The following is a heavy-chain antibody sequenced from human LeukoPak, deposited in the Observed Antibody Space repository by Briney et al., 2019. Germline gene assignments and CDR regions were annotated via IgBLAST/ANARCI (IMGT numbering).Heavy chain of an antibody. V-gene: IGHV3-23*01. CDR2: ISGSGGST. Sequence: GGSLRLSCAASGFTFSSYAMSWVRQAPGKGLEWVSAISGSGGSTYYADSVKGRFTMSRDNAKNSLYLQMNSLRAEDTAVYFCAVLGTRGRIDYWGQGTLVTVSS. D-gene: IGHD3-3*02. CDR1: GFTFSSYA. J-gene: IGHJ4*02. CDR3: AVLGTRGRIDY.